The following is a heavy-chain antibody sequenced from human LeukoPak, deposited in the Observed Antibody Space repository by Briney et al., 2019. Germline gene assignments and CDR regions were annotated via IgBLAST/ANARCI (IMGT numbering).Heavy chain of an antibody. Sequence: SETLSLTRTVSGGSISSSSYYWGWIRQPPGKGLEWIGSIYYSGSTYYNPSLKSRVTISVDTSKNQFSLKLSSVTAADTAVYYCAREVSSGYYQNFDYWGQGTLVTVSS. V-gene: IGHV4-39*07. CDR1: GGSISSSSYY. J-gene: IGHJ4*02. CDR2: IYYSGST. D-gene: IGHD3-22*01. CDR3: AREVSSGYYQNFDY.